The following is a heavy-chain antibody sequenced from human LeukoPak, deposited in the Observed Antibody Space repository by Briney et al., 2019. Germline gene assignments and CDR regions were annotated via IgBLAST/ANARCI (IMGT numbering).Heavy chain of an antibody. J-gene: IGHJ4*02. Sequence: GGSLRLSCAASGFTFSSYSMNWVRQAPGKGLEWVSSISSSSSYIYYADSVNGRITISRDNAKNSLYLQMNSVRAEDTAVYYCAREMGATDGWGQGTLVTVSS. CDR1: GFTFSSYS. V-gene: IGHV3-21*01. CDR3: AREMGATDG. D-gene: IGHD1-26*01. CDR2: ISSSSSYI.